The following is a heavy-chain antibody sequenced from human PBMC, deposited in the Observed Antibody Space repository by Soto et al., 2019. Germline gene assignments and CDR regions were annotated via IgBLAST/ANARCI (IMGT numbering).Heavy chain of an antibody. CDR3: TTGLSNGYYNFDY. D-gene: IGHD3-22*01. J-gene: IGHJ4*02. V-gene: IGHV3-15*01. CDR2: IKGEADGGTT. Sequence: PWGSLRLSCAASGFTFSNAWMSWVRQAPGKGLEWVGRIKGEADGGTTDYAAPVKGRITISRDHSKDTLYLQMNSLKTEDTAVYYCTTGLSNGYYNFDYWGQGTPVTVSS. CDR1: GFTFSNAW.